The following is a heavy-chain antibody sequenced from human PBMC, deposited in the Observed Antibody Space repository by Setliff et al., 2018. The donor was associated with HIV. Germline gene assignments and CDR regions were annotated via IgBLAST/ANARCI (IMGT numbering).Heavy chain of an antibody. D-gene: IGHD3-16*01. Sequence: VASVKVSCKASGYTFTRSDISWVRQAMGHGLEWMGWVNPKSGDAGHTQKFQDRLTITRNTSTNTVYMELGGLTPEDTAVYFCARSGPRDYDYWNNQPRRYFDLWGRGTPVTVSS. V-gene: IGHV1-8*03. J-gene: IGHJ2*01. CDR3: ARSGPRDYDYWNNQPRRYFDL. CDR2: VNPKSGDA. CDR1: GYTFTRSD.